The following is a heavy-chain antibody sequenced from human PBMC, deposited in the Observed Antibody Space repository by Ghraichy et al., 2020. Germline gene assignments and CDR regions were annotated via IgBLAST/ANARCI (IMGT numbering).Heavy chain of an antibody. CDR3: AKAGSWWYFDC. J-gene: IGHJ4*02. Sequence: RGSLRLSCEASGFTFSSYAMSWVRQAPGKGLEWVSGISSSGGSTYYADSVKGRFTISRDNSKNTLYLQMNSLRAEDTAVYYCAKAGSWWYFDCWGQGTLVTVSP. CDR1: GFTFSSYA. CDR2: ISSSGGST. V-gene: IGHV3-23*01. D-gene: IGHD6-13*01.